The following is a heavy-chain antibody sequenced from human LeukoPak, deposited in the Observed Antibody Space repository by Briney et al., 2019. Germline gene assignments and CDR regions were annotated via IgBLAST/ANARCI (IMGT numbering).Heavy chain of an antibody. Sequence: ASVKVSCKASGGTFSSYAISWVRQAPGQGLEWMGGIIPTFGTANYAQKFQGRVTITTDESTSTAYMELSSLRSEDTAVYYCARGYRRSSDHYYYYYYMDVWGKGTTVTVSS. CDR3: ARGYRRSSDHYYYYYYMDV. D-gene: IGHD6-6*01. CDR1: GGTFSSYA. J-gene: IGHJ6*03. CDR2: IIPTFGTA. V-gene: IGHV1-69*05.